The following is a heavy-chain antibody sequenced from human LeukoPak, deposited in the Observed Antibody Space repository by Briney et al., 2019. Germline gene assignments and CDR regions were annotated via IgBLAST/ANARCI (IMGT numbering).Heavy chain of an antibody. CDR1: GFTFSNYW. D-gene: IGHD1-14*01. Sequence: PGGSLRLSCAASGFTFSNYWVKWVRQAPGKGLEWVANINRDASAKYYVDSVKGRFTISRDNARNSLYLQIYSLRVEDTAVYYCAKEDSEGGPNWFDPWGQGTLVTVSS. CDR2: INRDASAK. V-gene: IGHV3-7*01. J-gene: IGHJ5*02. CDR3: AKEDSEGGPNWFDP.